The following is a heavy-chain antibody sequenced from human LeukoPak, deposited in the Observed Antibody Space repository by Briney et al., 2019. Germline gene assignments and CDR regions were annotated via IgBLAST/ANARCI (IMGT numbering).Heavy chain of an antibody. D-gene: IGHD6-13*01. Sequence: GGSLRLSCAASGFTFSSYGMSWVRQAPGKGLEWVSSISSSSSYIYYADSLKGRFTISRDNAKNSLYLQMNSLRAEDTAVYYCAGMQYSSSWAAFDYWGQGTLVIVSS. J-gene: IGHJ4*02. CDR1: GFTFSSYG. CDR2: ISSSSSYI. CDR3: AGMQYSSSWAAFDY. V-gene: IGHV3-21*06.